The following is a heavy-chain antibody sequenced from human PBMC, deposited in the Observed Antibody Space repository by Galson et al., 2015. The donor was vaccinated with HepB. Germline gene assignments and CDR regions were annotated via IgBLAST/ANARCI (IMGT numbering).Heavy chain of an antibody. Sequence: VKVSCKVSGYTLTELSMHWVRQAPGKGLEWMGGFDPEDGETIYAQKFQGRVTMTEDTSTDTAYMELSSLRSEDTAVYYCATSYYYDSSRSIDYWGQGTLVTVSS. D-gene: IGHD3-22*01. CDR1: GYTLTELS. J-gene: IGHJ4*02. CDR2: FDPEDGET. V-gene: IGHV1-24*01. CDR3: ATSYYYDSSRSIDY.